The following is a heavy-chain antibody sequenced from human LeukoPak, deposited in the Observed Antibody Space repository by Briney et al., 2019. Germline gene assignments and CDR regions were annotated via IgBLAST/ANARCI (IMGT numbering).Heavy chain of an antibody. Sequence: PSETLSLTCTVSGGSISSGSYYWSWIRQPAGKGLEWIGRIYTSGSTNYNPSLKSRVTISVDTSKNQFSLKLSSVTAADTAVYYCARDLSGYSYVHFDYWGQGTLVTVSS. V-gene: IGHV4-61*02. CDR2: IYTSGST. CDR3: ARDLSGYSYVHFDY. J-gene: IGHJ4*02. D-gene: IGHD5-18*01. CDR1: GGSISSGSYY.